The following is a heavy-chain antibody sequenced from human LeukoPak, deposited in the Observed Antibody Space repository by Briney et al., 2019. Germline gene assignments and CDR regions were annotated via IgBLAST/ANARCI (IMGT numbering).Heavy chain of an antibody. CDR2: ISETGST. V-gene: IGHV4-59*08. D-gene: IGHD6-6*01. CDR1: GGSISGYY. CDR3: ARHRRKYTREYHFDS. Sequence: PSETLALTCTVSGGSISGYYWGWMRQRPGRGLQWIGLISETGSTDYNPPLERRITMSVDNSRNQVSLRVRYATAADTAIYYCARHRRKYTREYHFDSWGQGILVSVSS. J-gene: IGHJ4*02.